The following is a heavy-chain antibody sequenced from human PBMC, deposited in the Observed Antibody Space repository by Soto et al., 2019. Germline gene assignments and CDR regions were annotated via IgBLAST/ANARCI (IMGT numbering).Heavy chain of an antibody. J-gene: IGHJ4*02. D-gene: IGHD3-3*01. CDR3: ATADGFGVVTPFFEY. CDR2: SFYRGST. V-gene: IGHV4-39*01. CDR1: GGSISSRSHY. Sequence: QLQLQESGPGLVKPSETLSLTCTVSGGSISSRSHYWGWIRQSPGKHLEWIGSSFYRGSTHYNPSLKTRVTLSVDTSKNQVSLKLYSVTAADTALYYCATADGFGVVTPFFEYWGQGILVTVSS.